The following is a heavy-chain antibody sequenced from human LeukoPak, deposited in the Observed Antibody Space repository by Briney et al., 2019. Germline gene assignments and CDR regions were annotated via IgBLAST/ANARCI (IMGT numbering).Heavy chain of an antibody. Sequence: SETLSLTCTVSGGSISSYYWSWIRQPPGKGLEWIGYIYYSGSTNYNPSLKSRVTISVDTSKNQFSLKLSSVTAADTAVYYCAREGKDYDFWSGYSYNWFDPWGQGTLVTVSS. J-gene: IGHJ5*02. CDR2: IYYSGST. V-gene: IGHV4-59*12. CDR3: AREGKDYDFWSGYSYNWFDP. CDR1: GGSISSYY. D-gene: IGHD3-3*01.